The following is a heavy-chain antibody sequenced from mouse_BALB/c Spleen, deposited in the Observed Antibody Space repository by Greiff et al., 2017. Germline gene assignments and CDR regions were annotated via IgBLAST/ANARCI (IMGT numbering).Heavy chain of an antibody. D-gene: IGHD2-10*01. CDR1: GFNFSSYN. J-gene: IGHJ3*01. CDR2: ISNGGGST. Sequence: DVMLVESGGGLVQPGGSLKLSCAASGFNFSSYNMSWVRQTPEKRLEWVAYISNGGGSTYYPDTVKGRFTISRDNAKNTLYLQKSSLKSEDAAMYYCATSPYYGNPLFAYWGQGTLVTVSA. V-gene: IGHV5-12-2*01. CDR3: ATSPYYGNPLFAY.